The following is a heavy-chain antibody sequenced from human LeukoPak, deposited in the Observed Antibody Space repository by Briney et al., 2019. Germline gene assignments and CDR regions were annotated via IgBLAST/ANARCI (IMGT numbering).Heavy chain of an antibody. CDR2: INPNSGGT. D-gene: IGHD1-26*01. CDR3: ARFRATKNYFDY. V-gene: IGHV1-2*02. J-gene: IGHJ4*02. Sequence: ASVKVSCKASGYTFTGYYMHWVRLAPGQGLEWMGWINPNSGGTNYAQKFQGRVTMTRDTSISTAYMELSRLRSDDTAVYYCARFRATKNYFDYWGQGTLVTVSS. CDR1: GYTFTGYY.